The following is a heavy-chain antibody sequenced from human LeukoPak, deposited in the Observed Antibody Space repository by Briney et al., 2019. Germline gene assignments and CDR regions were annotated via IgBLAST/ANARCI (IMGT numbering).Heavy chain of an antibody. Sequence: PSETLSLTCTASGYSISSYYWSWIRQPPGKGLEWIGYIYTSGSTNYNPSLKSRVTISVDTSKNQFSLKLGSVTTADTAVYYCARHSPYPAGGYVDDYWGQGTLVTVSS. CDR3: ARHSPYPAGGYVDDY. CDR2: IYTSGST. V-gene: IGHV4-4*09. J-gene: IGHJ4*02. CDR1: GYSISSYY. D-gene: IGHD2-2*01.